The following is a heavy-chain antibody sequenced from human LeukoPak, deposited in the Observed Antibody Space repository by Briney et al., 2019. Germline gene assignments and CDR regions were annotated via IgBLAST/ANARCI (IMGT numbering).Heavy chain of an antibody. CDR1: GGAFSNYY. D-gene: IGHD1-26*01. CDR2: INDSGST. CDR3: ARGGWELPEAYFNY. V-gene: IGHV4-34*01. Sequence: PSETLSLTCAVYGGAFSNYYWSWIRQPPGKGLEWIGEINDSGSTNYNPSLKSRVTISVDTSKNQFSLKLTSVTAADTAVYYCARGGWELPEAYFNYWGQGTLVTVSS. J-gene: IGHJ4*02.